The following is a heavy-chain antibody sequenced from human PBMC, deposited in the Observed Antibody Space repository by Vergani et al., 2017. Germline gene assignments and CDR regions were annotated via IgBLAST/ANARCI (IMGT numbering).Heavy chain of an antibody. J-gene: IGHJ6*02. CDR1: GGTFSSYA. D-gene: IGHD3-3*01. Sequence: QVQLVQSGAEVKKPGSSVKVSCKASGGTFSSYAISWVRQAPGQGLEWMGGIIPIFGTANYAQKFQGRVTITADESTSTAYMELSSLRSEDTAVYYCASRDITIFGVFIIRGYYYYGMDVWGQGTTVTVSS. CDR3: ASRDITIFGVFIIRGYYYYGMDV. V-gene: IGHV1-69*01. CDR2: IIPIFGTA.